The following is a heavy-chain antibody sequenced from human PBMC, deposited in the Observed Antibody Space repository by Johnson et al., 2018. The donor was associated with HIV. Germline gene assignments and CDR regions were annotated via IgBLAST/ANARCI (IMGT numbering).Heavy chain of an antibody. CDR3: ARDGTFGYGDYVGRAFDI. Sequence: QVLLLESGGGVVQPGGSLRLSCAASGFKFSNYGMHWVRQAPGRGLEWVAFIRYDGSNKYYVDSVKGRFTISRDNSKNTLYLQMNSLRAEDTAVYYCARDGTFGYGDYVGRAFDIWGQGTMVTVSS. D-gene: IGHD4-17*01. V-gene: IGHV3-30*02. CDR2: IRYDGSNK. CDR1: GFKFSNYG. J-gene: IGHJ3*02.